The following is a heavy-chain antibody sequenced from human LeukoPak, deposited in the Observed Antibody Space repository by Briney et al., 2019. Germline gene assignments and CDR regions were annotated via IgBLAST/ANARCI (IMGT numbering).Heavy chain of an antibody. Sequence: GALVKVSCKASGGTFSSYAISWVRQAPGQGLEWMGGIIPIFGTANYAQKFQGRVTITADESTSTAYMELSSLRSEDTAVYYCATYYDSSGYYYYYYMDVWGKGTTVTISS. CDR2: IIPIFGTA. CDR3: ATYYDSSGYYYYYYMDV. J-gene: IGHJ6*03. CDR1: GGTFSSYA. D-gene: IGHD3-22*01. V-gene: IGHV1-69*13.